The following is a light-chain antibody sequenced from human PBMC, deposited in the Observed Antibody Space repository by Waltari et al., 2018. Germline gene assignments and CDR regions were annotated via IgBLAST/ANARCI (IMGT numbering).Light chain of an antibody. CDR1: SSDVGGYNY. CDR2: DVS. CDR3: STYTSSSTLL. J-gene: IGLJ2*01. Sequence: QSALTQPASVSGSPGQSITISCTGTSSDVGGYNYVSWYQQHQGKAPTLIIYDVSNRPSGFANPFPGCNSGNTASLTISRLQADDYADYYRSTYTSSSTLLFGGGTKLTVL. V-gene: IGLV2-14*01.